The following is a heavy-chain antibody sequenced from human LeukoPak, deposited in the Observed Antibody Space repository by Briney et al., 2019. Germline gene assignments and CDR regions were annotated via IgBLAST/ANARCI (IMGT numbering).Heavy chain of an antibody. CDR2: INHSGST. CDR1: GGSFSGYY. Sequence: SETLSLTCAVYGGSFSGYYWSWIRQPPGRGLEWIGEINHSGSTNYNPSLKSRVTISVDTSKNQFSLKLSSVTAADTAVYYCARGQNYGGNFDYSGQGTLVTVSS. J-gene: IGHJ4*02. V-gene: IGHV4-34*01. CDR3: ARGQNYGGNFDY. D-gene: IGHD4-23*01.